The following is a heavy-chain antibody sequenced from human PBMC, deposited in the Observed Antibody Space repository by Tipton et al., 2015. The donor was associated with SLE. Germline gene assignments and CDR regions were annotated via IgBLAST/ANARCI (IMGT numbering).Heavy chain of an antibody. CDR3: ARDLASHLGDY. Sequence: TLSLTCAVYGGSFSGYYWSWIRQPPGKGLEWIGEINHSGTTNYNPSLKSRVTISVDTSKNQFSLKLSSVTAADTAVYYCARDLASHLGDYWGQGTLVTVSS. V-gene: IGHV4-34*01. J-gene: IGHJ4*02. CDR2: INHSGTT. D-gene: IGHD2-2*01. CDR1: GGSFSGYY.